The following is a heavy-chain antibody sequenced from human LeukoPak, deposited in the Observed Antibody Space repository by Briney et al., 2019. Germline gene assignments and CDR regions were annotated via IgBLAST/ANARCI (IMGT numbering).Heavy chain of an antibody. CDR1: GFTFSNAW. Sequence: GGSLRLSCAASGFTFSNAWMSWVRQAPGKGLEWVGRIKSKTDGETTDNAAPVKGRFTISRDDSKNTVYLQMNSLKIEDTAVYYCSTRRWHGDYVSDGARWDALDIWGQGTLVTVSS. D-gene: IGHD4-17*01. J-gene: IGHJ3*02. CDR2: IKSKTDGETT. V-gene: IGHV3-15*01. CDR3: STRRWHGDYVSDGARWDALDI.